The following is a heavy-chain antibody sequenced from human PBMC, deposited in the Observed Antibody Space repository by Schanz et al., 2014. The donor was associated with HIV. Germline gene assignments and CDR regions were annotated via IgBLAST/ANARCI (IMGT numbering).Heavy chain of an antibody. CDR2: ISDRSDYL. CDR1: GFSFSGSV. D-gene: IGHD2-15*01. Sequence: EVQLVESGGGLVKPGGSLRLSCAASGFSFSGSVMYWVRQAPGKGLEWVSSISDRSDYLHYADSVKGRFTISRDNAKNSLYLQMSSLRAEDTAVYYCALSRPSGYGGSWYFDLWGRGTLVAVSS. V-gene: IGHV3-21*04. CDR3: ALSRPSGYGGSWYFDL. J-gene: IGHJ2*01.